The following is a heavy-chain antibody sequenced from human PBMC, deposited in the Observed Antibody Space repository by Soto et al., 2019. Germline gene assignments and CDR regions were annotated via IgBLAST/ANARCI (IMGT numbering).Heavy chain of an antibody. J-gene: IGHJ6*02. V-gene: IGHV4-61*01. CDR2: IYFSGST. CDR3: ARVWRYGDYVDYYYYGMDV. D-gene: IGHD4-17*01. Sequence: SETLSLTCTVSGGSVSGGSYYWNWIRQPPGKGLEWIGYIYFSGSTYYADSVKGRFTISRDNSKNTLYLQMNSLRAEDTAVYYCARVWRYGDYVDYYYYGMDVWGQGTTVTVSS. CDR1: GGSVSGGSYY.